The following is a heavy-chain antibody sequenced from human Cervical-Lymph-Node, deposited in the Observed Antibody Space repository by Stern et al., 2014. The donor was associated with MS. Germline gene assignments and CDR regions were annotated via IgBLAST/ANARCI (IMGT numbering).Heavy chain of an antibody. D-gene: IGHD3-22*01. V-gene: IGHV4-59*01. Sequence: QVQLQESGPGLVKPSETLSLPCTVSGGSISSYYWSWIRQPPGKGLEWIGYIYYSGSTNYNPSLKSRVTISVDTSKNQFSLKLSSVTAADTAVYYCAGTPYYYDSSGYYPYYYYYGMDVWGQGTTVTVSS. CDR3: AGTPYYYDSSGYYPYYYYYGMDV. J-gene: IGHJ6*02. CDR1: GGSISSYY. CDR2: IYYSGST.